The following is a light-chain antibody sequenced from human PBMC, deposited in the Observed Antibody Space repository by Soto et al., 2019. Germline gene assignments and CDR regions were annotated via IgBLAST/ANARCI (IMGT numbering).Light chain of an antibody. CDR1: SSYIGAGYD. V-gene: IGLV1-40*01. J-gene: IGLJ2*01. CDR3: QSYDSSLSAL. Sequence: QSVLTQPPSVSGAPGQRVTISCTGSSSYIGAGYDVHWYQQLPGTAPKLLIYGNSNRPSGVPDRFSGSKSGTSASLAITGLQAEDEADYYCQSYDSSLSALFGGGTKLTVL. CDR2: GNS.